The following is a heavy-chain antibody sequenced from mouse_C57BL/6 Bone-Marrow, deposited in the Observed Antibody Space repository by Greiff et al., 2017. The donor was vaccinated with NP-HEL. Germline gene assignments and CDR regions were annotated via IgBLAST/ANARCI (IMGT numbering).Heavy chain of an antibody. Sequence: EVMLVESGGGLVKPGGSLKLSCAASGFTFSSYAMSWVRQTPDKRLEWVATISDGGSYTYYPDNVKGRFTISRDNAKNNLYLQMSQLKSEDTAMYYCARDYWLPPFAYWGQGTLVTVSA. CDR3: ARDYWLPPFAY. V-gene: IGHV5-4*01. CDR1: GFTFSSYA. CDR2: ISDGGSYT. J-gene: IGHJ3*01. D-gene: IGHD2-2*01.